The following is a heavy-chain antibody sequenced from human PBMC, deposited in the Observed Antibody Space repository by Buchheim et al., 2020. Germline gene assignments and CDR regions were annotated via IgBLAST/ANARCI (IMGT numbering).Heavy chain of an antibody. CDR2: VYFSGKT. Sequence: QVQLQESGPGLVKTSEPLSLTCSVSGDSISSYFWGWIRQPPGKGLEWVGHVYFSGKTNYNPALKDRVSISVDTSKHHFSLNLSAVTAADTAVYYGARRDYGGSSTTYYFDSWGQGTL. V-gene: IGHV4-59*08. D-gene: IGHD4/OR15-4a*01. CDR1: GDSISSYF. CDR3: ARRDYGGSSTTYYFDS. J-gene: IGHJ4*02.